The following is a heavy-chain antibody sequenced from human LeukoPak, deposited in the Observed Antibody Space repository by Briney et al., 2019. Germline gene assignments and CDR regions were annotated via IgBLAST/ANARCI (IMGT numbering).Heavy chain of an antibody. V-gene: IGHV3-30*02. J-gene: IGHJ4*02. Sequence: GGSLRLLCAVSGFTFNDYAMNWVRQAPGKGLEWVASIESNGNEKYSSDSLKGRFTISRDNSKNTLYLQMNTVRPEDTALFYCARGVTSWPQGPYHFDYWGQGILITVSS. D-gene: IGHD2-2*01. CDR3: ARGVTSWPQGPYHFDY. CDR1: GFTFNDYA. CDR2: IESNGNEK.